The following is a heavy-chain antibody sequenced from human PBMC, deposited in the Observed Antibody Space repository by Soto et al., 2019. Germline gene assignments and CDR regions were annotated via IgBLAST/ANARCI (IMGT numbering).Heavy chain of an antibody. CDR1: GGSFSGYY. CDR2: INHSGST. V-gene: IGHV4-34*01. CDR3: ARGAPYYDFWSGYSRSFDY. Sequence: QVQLQQWGAGLLKPSETLSLTCAVYGGSFSGYYWSWIRQPPGKGLEWIGEINHSGSTNYNPSLKSRVTISVDTSKNQFSLKLSSVTAADTAVYYCARGAPYYDFWSGYSRSFDYWGQGTLDTVSS. J-gene: IGHJ4*02. D-gene: IGHD3-3*01.